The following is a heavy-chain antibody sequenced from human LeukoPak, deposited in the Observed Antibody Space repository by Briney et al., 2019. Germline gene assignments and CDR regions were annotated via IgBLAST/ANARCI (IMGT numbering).Heavy chain of an antibody. Sequence: ASVKVSCKASGYTFTDYYPHWVRQTPGQGLEWMGCVDPNSGDTNYAQKFQGSVTMTRDTSISTAYMELNRLRSDDTAVYYCARASGSYWWFDSWGQGTLVTVSS. V-gene: IGHV1-2*02. CDR3: ARASGSYWWFDS. J-gene: IGHJ5*01. CDR2: VDPNSGDT. D-gene: IGHD1-26*01. CDR1: GYTFTDYY.